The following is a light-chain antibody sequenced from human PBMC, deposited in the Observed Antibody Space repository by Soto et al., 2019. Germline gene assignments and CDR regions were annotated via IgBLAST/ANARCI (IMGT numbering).Light chain of an antibody. CDR3: QQYDNLPLI. CDR2: DAS. J-gene: IGKJ1*01. Sequence: DIQMTQSPSTLSASVGDRVTITCRASQSISSWLAWYQQKPGKAPKLLIYDASSLESGVPSRFSGSGSGTEFTLTISSLQPDDFATYYCQQYDNLPLIFGQGTKVDNK. CDR1: QSISSW. V-gene: IGKV1-5*01.